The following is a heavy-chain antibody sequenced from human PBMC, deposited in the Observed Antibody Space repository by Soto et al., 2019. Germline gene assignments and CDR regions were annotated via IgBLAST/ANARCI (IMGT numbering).Heavy chain of an antibody. V-gene: IGHV1-46*01. CDR1: GYTFTSYY. J-gene: IGHJ6*02. CDR2: INPSGGST. CDR3: AGDRVRITIFGVVITTSDYYYYGMDV. Sequence: ASVKVSCKASGYTFTSYYMHWVRHAPGQGLEWMGIINPSGGSTSYAQKFQGRVTMTRDTSTSTVYMELSSLRSEDTAVYYCAGDRVRITIFGVVITTSDYYYYGMDVWGQGTTVTVSS. D-gene: IGHD3-3*01.